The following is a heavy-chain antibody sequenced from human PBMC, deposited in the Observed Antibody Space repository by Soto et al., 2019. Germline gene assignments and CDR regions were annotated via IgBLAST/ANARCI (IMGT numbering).Heavy chain of an antibody. J-gene: IGHJ4*02. CDR2: IYYSGST. Sequence: QLQLQESGPGLVKPSETLSLTCTVSGGSISSSSYYWGWIRQPPGKGLEWIGSIYYSGSTYYNPSLKSRVTISVDTSKNQFSLKLSSVTAADTAVYYCAGGHYYYDSSGYFDYWGQGTLVTVSS. CDR1: GGSISSSSYY. D-gene: IGHD3-22*01. CDR3: AGGHYYYDSSGYFDY. V-gene: IGHV4-39*01.